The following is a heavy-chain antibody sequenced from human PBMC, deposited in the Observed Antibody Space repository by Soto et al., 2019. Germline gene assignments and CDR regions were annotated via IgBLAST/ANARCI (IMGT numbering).Heavy chain of an antibody. V-gene: IGHV1-46*01. CDR1: GYSFTRHS. J-gene: IGHJ4*02. Sequence: ASVKVSCKASGYSFTRHSMQWVRQAPGQGLEWMGIINPSGGGTNYAQKFQGRVTMTRGTSTRTVYMELSSLRSDDTAAYYCARDARGISSILDYWGQGTLVTVSS. CDR3: ARDARGISSILDY. D-gene: IGHD6-6*01. CDR2: INPSGGGT.